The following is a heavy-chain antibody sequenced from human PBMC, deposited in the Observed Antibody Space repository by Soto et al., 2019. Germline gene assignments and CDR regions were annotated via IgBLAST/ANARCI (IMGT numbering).Heavy chain of an antibody. D-gene: IGHD2-15*01. CDR3: ADARAEGVLAAINY. CDR1: GFTFSSYA. Sequence: EVQLLESGGGLVQPGGSLRLSCAASGFTFSSYAMSWVRQAPGKGLEWVSGISGSGANTYYADSVKGRFTISRDNSNNTLYVHMNSMRAEETAVYYCADARAEGVLAAINYWGQGNLVTVSS. J-gene: IGHJ4*02. V-gene: IGHV3-23*01. CDR2: ISGSGANT.